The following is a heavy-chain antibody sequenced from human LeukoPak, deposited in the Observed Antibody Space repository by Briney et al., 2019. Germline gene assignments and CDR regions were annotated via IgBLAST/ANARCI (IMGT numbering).Heavy chain of an antibody. CDR2: IYYSGST. CDR3: ARVNYYGSGSSNWFDP. J-gene: IGHJ5*02. V-gene: IGHV4-59*01. CDR1: GGSISSYY. D-gene: IGHD3-10*01. Sequence: SETLSLTCTVSGGSISSYYWSWIRQPPGKGLEWIGYIYYSGSTNYNPSLKSRVTIAVDTSKNKFYLKLSSVTAADTAVYYCARVNYYGSGSSNWFDPWGQGTLSPSPQ.